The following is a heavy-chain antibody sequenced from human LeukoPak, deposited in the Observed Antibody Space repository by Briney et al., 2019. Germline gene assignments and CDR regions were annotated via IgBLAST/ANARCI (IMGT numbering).Heavy chain of an antibody. CDR1: GFTFSSYS. CDR2: ISSSSSYI. J-gene: IGHJ4*02. D-gene: IGHD4-17*01. Sequence: KAGGSLRLSCAASGFTFSSYSMNWVRQAPGKGLEWVSSISSSSSYIYYADSVKGRFTISRDNAKNSLYLQMNSLRAEDTAVYYCARDPLYGDPSYYFDYWAREPWSPSPQ. CDR3: ARDPLYGDPSYYFDY. V-gene: IGHV3-21*01.